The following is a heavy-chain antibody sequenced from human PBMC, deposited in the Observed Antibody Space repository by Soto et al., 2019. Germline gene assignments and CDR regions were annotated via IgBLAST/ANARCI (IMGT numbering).Heavy chain of an antibody. D-gene: IGHD3-16*01. Sequence: GGSLRLSCAASGFTFSSYAMSWVRQAPGKGLEWVSAISGSGGSTYYADSVKGRFTITRDNSKNTLYLQMNSLRAEDTAVYYCAKDRTGGREVDAFDIWGQGTMVTVSS. CDR3: AKDRTGGREVDAFDI. J-gene: IGHJ3*02. V-gene: IGHV3-23*01. CDR2: ISGSGGST. CDR1: GFTFSSYA.